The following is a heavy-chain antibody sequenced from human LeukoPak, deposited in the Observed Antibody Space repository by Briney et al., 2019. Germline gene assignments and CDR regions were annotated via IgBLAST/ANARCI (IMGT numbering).Heavy chain of an antibody. V-gene: IGHV3-23*01. CDR2: ISGSGGST. Sequence: PGGSLRLSCAASGFTFSSYAMSWVRQAPGKGLERVSAISGSGGSTYYADSVKGRFTISRDNSKNTLYLQMNSLRAEDTAVYYCAKGGVVVPAAIAFLWNYYYYMDVWGKGTTVTVSS. CDR1: GFTFSSYA. D-gene: IGHD2-2*02. J-gene: IGHJ6*03. CDR3: AKGGVVVPAAIAFLWNYYYYMDV.